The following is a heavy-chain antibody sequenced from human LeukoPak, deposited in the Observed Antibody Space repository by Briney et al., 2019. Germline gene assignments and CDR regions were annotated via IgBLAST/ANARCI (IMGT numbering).Heavy chain of an antibody. D-gene: IGHD3-10*01. J-gene: IGHJ4*02. CDR2: IKTDGSST. CDR3: ARERFGESPYFDY. Sequence: GGSLRLSCAASGFIFSSYWMHWVRQVPGKGLAWVSRIKTDGSSTNYADSVKGRFTISRDNAKNTLFLQMNSLRAEDTAVYYCARERFGESPYFDYWGQGTLVTVSS. CDR1: GFIFSSYW. V-gene: IGHV3-74*01.